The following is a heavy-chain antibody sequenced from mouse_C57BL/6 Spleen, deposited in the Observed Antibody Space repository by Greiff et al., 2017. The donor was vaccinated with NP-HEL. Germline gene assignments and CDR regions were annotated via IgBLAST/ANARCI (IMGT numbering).Heavy chain of an antibody. V-gene: IGHV1-50*01. D-gene: IGHD3-3*01. CDR1: GYTFTSYW. Sequence: QVQLQQPGAELVKPGASVKLSCKASGYTFTSYWMQWVKQRPGQGLEWIGEIDPSDSYTNYNQKFKGKATLTVDTSSSTAYMQLSSLTSEYSAVYYCARRGLGQGYFDVWGTGTTVTVSS. CDR3: ARRGLGQGYFDV. J-gene: IGHJ1*03. CDR2: IDPSDSYT.